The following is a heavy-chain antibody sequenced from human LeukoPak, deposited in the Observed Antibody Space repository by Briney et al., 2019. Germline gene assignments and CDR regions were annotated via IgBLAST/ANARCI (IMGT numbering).Heavy chain of an antibody. CDR2: IYPGDSDT. J-gene: IGHJ4*02. V-gene: IGHV5-51*01. Sequence: GESLKISCKGSGYSFTSYWIGWVRQRPGKGLEWMGIIYPGDSDTRYSPSFQGQVTISADKSISTAYLQWSSLKASDTAMYYCASILNSSSWYGTLDYWGQGTLVTVSS. CDR3: ASILNSSSWYGTLDY. D-gene: IGHD6-13*01. CDR1: GYSFTSYW.